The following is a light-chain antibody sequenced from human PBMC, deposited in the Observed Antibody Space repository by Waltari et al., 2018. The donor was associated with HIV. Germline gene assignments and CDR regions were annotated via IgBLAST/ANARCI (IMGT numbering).Light chain of an antibody. CDR2: DDF. Sequence: SYVLTQPSSVSLAPGKTVTITCGADNLGGKSVHWYQQKPGQAPLLVISDDFDRPSGIPERFSGSKSETTATLTISGVEAGDEADYYCQVWDITSDRVVFGGGTHLTVL. CDR1: NLGGKS. V-gene: IGLV3-21*04. J-gene: IGLJ2*01. CDR3: QVWDITSDRVV.